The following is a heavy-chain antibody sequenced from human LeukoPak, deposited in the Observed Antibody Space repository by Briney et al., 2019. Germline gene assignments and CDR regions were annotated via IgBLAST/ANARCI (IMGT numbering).Heavy chain of an antibody. CDR1: GFTFSDYY. Sequence: GGSLRLSCAASGFTFSDYYMSWIRQAPGKGLEWVSYISSSGSTIYYAASVKGRFTISRDNAKNSLYLQMNSLRAEDTAVYYCARDNWNYMGYYYYGMDVWGQGTTVTVSS. CDR3: ARDNWNYMGYYYYGMDV. D-gene: IGHD1-7*01. V-gene: IGHV3-11*01. J-gene: IGHJ6*02. CDR2: ISSSGSTI.